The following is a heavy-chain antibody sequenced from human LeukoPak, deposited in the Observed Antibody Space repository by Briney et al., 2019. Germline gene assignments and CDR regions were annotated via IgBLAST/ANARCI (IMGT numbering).Heavy chain of an antibody. V-gene: IGHV3-9*01. J-gene: IGHJ5*02. Sequence: PAGRSLRLSCAASGFTFDDYAMHWVRQAPGKGLEWVSGISWNSRNIDYADSVKGRFTISRDNAKNSLYLQMNSLRAEDTAVYYCARDHGGIVVENWFDPWGQGTLVTVSS. CDR2: ISWNSRNI. CDR3: ARDHGGIVVENWFDP. D-gene: IGHD3-22*01. CDR1: GFTFDDYA.